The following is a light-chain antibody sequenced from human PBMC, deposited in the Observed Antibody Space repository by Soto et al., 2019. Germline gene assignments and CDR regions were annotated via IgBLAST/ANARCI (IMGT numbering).Light chain of an antibody. CDR2: GAS. Sequence: EIVLTQSPGTLSLSSGERATLSCRASQSISGTFLAWYQHKPGQAPRVLMYGASRRATGIPDRFSGSGSGTDFTLTISRLEPEDFALYYCQQYFSSWTFGQGTKVEMK. J-gene: IGKJ1*01. CDR3: QQYFSSWT. V-gene: IGKV3-20*01. CDR1: QSISGTF.